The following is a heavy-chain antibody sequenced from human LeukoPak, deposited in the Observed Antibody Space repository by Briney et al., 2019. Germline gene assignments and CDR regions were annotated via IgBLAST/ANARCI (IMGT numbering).Heavy chain of an antibody. D-gene: IGHD3-3*02. V-gene: IGHV3-7*04. CDR1: GFTFSNYW. CDR3: ARDSQHLNFDY. Sequence: GGSLRLSCAASGFTFSNYWMNWVRQAPGKGLEWVANIKEDGSEKFYVDSVKGRFLISRDNAKNSLYLQMNSLRAEDTAVYYCARDSQHLNFDYWGQGTRVSVSS. J-gene: IGHJ4*02. CDR2: IKEDGSEK.